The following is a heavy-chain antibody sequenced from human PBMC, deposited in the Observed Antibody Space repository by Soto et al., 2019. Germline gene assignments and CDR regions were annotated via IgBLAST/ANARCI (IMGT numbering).Heavy chain of an antibody. V-gene: IGHV3-23*01. CDR2: ISGSADNT. CDR3: AQDLYSSGAYGWFDP. CDR1: GFMFSSYA. Sequence: EVQLLESGGGLVQPGGSLRLSCAASGFMFSSYAMSWVRQAPGKGLEWVSGISGSADNTYYTDSVRGRFTISRDNSKYTGYLHMNSLRAEDTAVYYCAQDLYSSGAYGWFDPWGQGTLVTVSS. D-gene: IGHD3-10*01. J-gene: IGHJ5*02.